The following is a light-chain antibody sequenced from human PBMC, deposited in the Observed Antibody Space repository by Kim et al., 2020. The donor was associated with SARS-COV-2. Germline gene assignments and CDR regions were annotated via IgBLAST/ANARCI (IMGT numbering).Light chain of an antibody. CDR3: QQYDNLPLT. Sequence: DIQMTQSPSSLSASVGDSVTITCQASQDITSYLNWYQQKPGQAPNLLIYGASTLEAGVPSRFSGSGFVTDFTFTINSLQPEDFATYFCQQYDNLPLTFGGGTKVDIK. CDR1: QDITSY. J-gene: IGKJ4*01. CDR2: GAS. V-gene: IGKV1-33*01.